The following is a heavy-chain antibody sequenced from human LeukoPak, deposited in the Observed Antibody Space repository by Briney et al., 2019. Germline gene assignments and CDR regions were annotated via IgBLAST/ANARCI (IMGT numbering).Heavy chain of an antibody. Sequence: EASVNVSCKASGYTFTSYYMHWVRQAPGQGREGMGIINPSGGSTTYALKFQGSVPMTRSTSTSTVYMELSSLRSEDTAVYYCARGGTVRDFLYWGQGTLVTVSS. CDR1: GYTFTSYY. CDR2: INPSGGST. D-gene: IGHD3-22*01. CDR3: ARGGTVRDFLY. J-gene: IGHJ4*02. V-gene: IGHV1-46*01.